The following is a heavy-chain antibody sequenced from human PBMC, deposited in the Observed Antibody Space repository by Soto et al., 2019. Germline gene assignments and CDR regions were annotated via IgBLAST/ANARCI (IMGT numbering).Heavy chain of an antibody. CDR2: IIPIFGTA. CDR1: GGTLSSCA. J-gene: IGHJ4*02. D-gene: IGHD5-12*01. Sequence: VKVSCEAPGGTLSSCAISWVRQADGQGLEWMGGIIPIFGTANYAQKFQGRVTITADESTSTAYLELSSLRSEDTAVYYCAREGGRWLQLSYFDYWGQGTLVTSPQ. V-gene: IGHV1-69*13. CDR3: AREGGRWLQLSYFDY.